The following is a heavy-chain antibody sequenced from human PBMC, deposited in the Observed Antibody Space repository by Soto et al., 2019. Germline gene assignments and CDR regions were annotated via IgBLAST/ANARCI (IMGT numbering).Heavy chain of an antibody. V-gene: IGHV4-59*05. CDR2: IYYSGST. CDR3: AREKVGATIGHY. CDR1: GGSISSYY. J-gene: IGHJ4*02. D-gene: IGHD1-26*01. Sequence: SETLSLTCTVSGGSISSYYWSWIRQPPGKGLEWIGSIYYSGSTYYNPSLKSRVTISVDTSKNQFSLKLSSVTAADTAVYYCAREKVGATIGHYWSLGTLVTVSS.